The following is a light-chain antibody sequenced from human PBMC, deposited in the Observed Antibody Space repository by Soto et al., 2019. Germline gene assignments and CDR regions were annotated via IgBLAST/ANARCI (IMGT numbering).Light chain of an antibody. Sequence: DIVMTQSPDSLAVSLGERATINCKSSQSVLYSNNKKNYLAWYQLKPGQPPKLFIYWASTRESGVPDRFSGSGCGTDFSLSVTSLQAEDVAVYYCQQYYSTPRTFGQGTKVEIK. J-gene: IGKJ1*01. CDR2: WAS. CDR3: QQYYSTPRT. CDR1: QSVLYSNNKKNY. V-gene: IGKV4-1*01.